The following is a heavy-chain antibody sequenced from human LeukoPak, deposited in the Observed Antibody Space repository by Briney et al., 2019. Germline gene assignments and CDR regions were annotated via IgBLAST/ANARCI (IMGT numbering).Heavy chain of an antibody. CDR3: ARVTGGGDKRGGYFDY. D-gene: IGHD2-21*02. Sequence: GGSLRLSCPAAGFTFSSYWMSWVRQAPGKGLEWVANIKQDGSEKYYVDSVKGRFTISRDNAKNSLYLQMNSLRAEDTAVYYCARVTGGGDKRGGYFDYWGQGTLVTVSS. J-gene: IGHJ4*02. CDR1: GFTFSSYW. CDR2: IKQDGSEK. V-gene: IGHV3-7*01.